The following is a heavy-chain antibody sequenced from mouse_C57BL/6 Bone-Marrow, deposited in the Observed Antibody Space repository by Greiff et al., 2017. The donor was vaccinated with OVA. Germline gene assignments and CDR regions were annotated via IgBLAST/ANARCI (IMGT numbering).Heavy chain of an antibody. D-gene: IGHD1-1*01. CDR1: GYTFTSYG. CDR3: ARPPHYYGSSRYYFDY. Sequence: VQLQQSGAELARPGASVKLSCKASGYTFTSYGISWVKQRTGQGLEWIGEIYPRSGNTYYNEKFKGKATLTADKSSSTAYMELRSLTSEDSAVYFCARPPHYYGSSRYYFDYWGQGTTLTVSS. J-gene: IGHJ2*01. CDR2: IYPRSGNT. V-gene: IGHV1-81*01.